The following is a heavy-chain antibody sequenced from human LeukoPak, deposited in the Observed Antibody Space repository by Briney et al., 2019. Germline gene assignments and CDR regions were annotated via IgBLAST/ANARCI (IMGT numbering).Heavy chain of an antibody. CDR1: GFTFGDYG. Sequence: AGGSLRLSCAASGFTFGDYGMSWVRQAPGKGLEWFSGINWNGGSTGYADSVKGRFTISRDNAKNSLYLQMNSLRAEDTALYHCARDPTLGYCSGGSCYPIPYGMDVWGQGTTVTVSS. CDR3: ARDPTLGYCSGGSCYPIPYGMDV. D-gene: IGHD2-15*01. V-gene: IGHV3-20*01. CDR2: INWNGGST. J-gene: IGHJ6*02.